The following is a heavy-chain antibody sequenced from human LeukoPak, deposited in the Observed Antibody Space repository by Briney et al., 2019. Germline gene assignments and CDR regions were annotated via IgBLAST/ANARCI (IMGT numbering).Heavy chain of an antibody. J-gene: IGHJ3*02. Sequence: GGSLRLSCEASGFTFSNYWMTWVRQAPGKGLEWVANIKPDGSEIHYVDSVKGRFTISRDNAKNSLFLQMNSLRPEDTAVYYCARDLDTYVVLIAYDAFDIWGQGTTVTVSP. D-gene: IGHD2-21*01. CDR1: GFTFSNYW. V-gene: IGHV3-7*01. CDR2: IKPDGSEI. CDR3: ARDLDTYVVLIAYDAFDI.